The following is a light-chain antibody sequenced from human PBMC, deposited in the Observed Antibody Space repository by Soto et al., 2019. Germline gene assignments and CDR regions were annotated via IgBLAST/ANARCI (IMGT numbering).Light chain of an antibody. CDR2: EVS. Sequence: QSALTQSPSASGSPGQSVTISCTGTSRDVGNYRDVSWYQQHPGKAPKLMIYEVSKRPSGVPDRFSGSKSGNTASLTVSGLQVEDEADYYCSSYAGSNLWVFGGGTKLTVL. J-gene: IGLJ3*02. V-gene: IGLV2-8*01. CDR1: SRDVGNYRD. CDR3: SSYAGSNLWV.